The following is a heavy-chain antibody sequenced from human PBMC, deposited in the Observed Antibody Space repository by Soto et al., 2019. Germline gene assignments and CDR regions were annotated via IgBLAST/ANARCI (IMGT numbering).Heavy chain of an antibody. J-gene: IGHJ6*02. V-gene: IGHV3-74*01. CDR3: ARDRGGYGMDV. CDR2: INSDGSST. D-gene: IGHD2-15*01. Sequence: GGSLRLSCAASGFTFSSYWMHWVRQAPGKGLVWVSRINSDGSSTNYADSVKGRFTISRDDAKNTLYLQMNSLRAEDTAVYYCARDRGGYGMDVWGQGTTVTVSS. CDR1: GFTFSSYW.